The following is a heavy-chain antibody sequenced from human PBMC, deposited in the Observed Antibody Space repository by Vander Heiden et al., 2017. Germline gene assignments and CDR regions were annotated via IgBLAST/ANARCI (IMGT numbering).Heavy chain of an antibody. CDR2: INPSGAST. V-gene: IGHV1-46*04. J-gene: IGHJ6*01. D-gene: IGHD3-22*01. Sequence: QVQLVQSGAEVKKPGASVKVSCKASGYTFSTYSMHWVRQAPGQGLEWMGIINPSGASTSYEQKLLGRVTMTRDTSTNTVYMELSSLRSEDTAVYYCARALVDDNSGSYYVYFYYFMVVWGHGPTIPVS. CDR1: GYTFSTYS. CDR3: ARALVDDNSGSYYVYFYYFMVV.